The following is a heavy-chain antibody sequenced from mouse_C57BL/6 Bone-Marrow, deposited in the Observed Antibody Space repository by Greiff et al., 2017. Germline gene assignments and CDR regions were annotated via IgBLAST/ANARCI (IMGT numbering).Heavy chain of an antibody. V-gene: IGHV1-64*01. J-gene: IGHJ3*01. Sequence: QVQLQQPGAELVKPGASVKLSCKASGYTFTSYWMHWVKQRPGQGLEWIGMIHPSSGSTNYNEKFKSKATLTVDKSSSTAYMQLSSLTSEDSAVYYCARSLRVTTTFAYWGQGTLVTVSA. D-gene: IGHD2-1*01. CDR2: IHPSSGST. CDR1: GYTFTSYW. CDR3: ARSLRVTTTFAY.